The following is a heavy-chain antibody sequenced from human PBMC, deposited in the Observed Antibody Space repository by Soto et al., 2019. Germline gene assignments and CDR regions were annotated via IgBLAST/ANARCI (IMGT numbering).Heavy chain of an antibody. V-gene: IGHV3-23*01. CDR1: GFTFSSYA. CDR2: ISGSDSST. Sequence: GGSLRLSCAASGFTFSSYAMNWVRQAPGKGLEWVSVISGSDSSTYYADSVKGRFTISRDNSKNTLYLQMNSLRAEDTAVYYCARDRIPTGMDVWGQGTTVTVSS. CDR3: ARDRIPTGMDV. J-gene: IGHJ6*02.